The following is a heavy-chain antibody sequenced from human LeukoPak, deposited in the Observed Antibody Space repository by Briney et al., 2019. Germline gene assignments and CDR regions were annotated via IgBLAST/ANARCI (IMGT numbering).Heavy chain of an antibody. CDR1: GIAFSNTA. V-gene: IGHV3-23*01. D-gene: IGHD6-19*01. J-gene: IGHJ5*02. Sequence: GGSLRLSCAASGIAFSNTAMNWARQSPGRGLEWVSAISGGGESTFYADSVKGRFTISRDNSKNTVYLQMNSLRADDTAVYYCGKDGGQYSSGPEFDPRGQGAMVTVSS. CDR2: ISGGGEST. CDR3: GKDGGQYSSGPEFDP.